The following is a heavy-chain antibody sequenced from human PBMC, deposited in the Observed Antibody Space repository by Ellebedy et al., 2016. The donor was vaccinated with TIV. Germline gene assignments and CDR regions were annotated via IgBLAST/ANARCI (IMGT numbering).Heavy chain of an antibody. Sequence: GESLKISCAASGSTVSRNYISWVRQAPGKGLEWVSVIESGGRAFYADSVKGRFTMSRDNSKNTLYLRLHSLRAEDTAVYYCVGDGYCSGGSCYYYHGMDVWGQGTTVIVSS. CDR3: VGDGYCSGGSCYYYHGMDV. J-gene: IGHJ6*02. CDR2: IESGGRA. CDR1: GSTVSRNY. D-gene: IGHD2-15*01. V-gene: IGHV3-66*01.